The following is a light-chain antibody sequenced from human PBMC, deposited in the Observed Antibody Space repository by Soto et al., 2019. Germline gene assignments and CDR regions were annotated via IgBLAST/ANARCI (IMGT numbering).Light chain of an antibody. V-gene: IGLV2-14*01. J-gene: IGLJ1*01. Sequence: QSVLTQPAPVSGSPGQSITISCTGTSSDVGGYNYVSWYQQHPGKAPKLIIYDVDNRPSGISSRFSGSKSGNTASLTISGLQAEDEADYYCSSFSYSSTPNYVFGTGTKVTVL. CDR1: SSDVGGYNY. CDR3: SSFSYSSTPNYV. CDR2: DVD.